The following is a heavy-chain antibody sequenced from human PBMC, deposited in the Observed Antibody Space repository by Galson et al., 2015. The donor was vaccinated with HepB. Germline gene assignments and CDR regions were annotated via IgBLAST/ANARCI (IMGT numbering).Heavy chain of an antibody. Sequence: SLRLSCAASGFTFSSYWMSWVRQAPGKGLEWVANIKQDGSEKYYVDSVKGRFTISRDNAKNSLYLQMNSLRAEDTAVYYCARDRKNSYGPRLQYYYYYGMDVWGQGTTVTVSS. J-gene: IGHJ6*02. CDR3: ARDRKNSYGPRLQYYYYYGMDV. D-gene: IGHD5-18*01. CDR1: GFTFSSYW. CDR2: IKQDGSEK. V-gene: IGHV3-7*03.